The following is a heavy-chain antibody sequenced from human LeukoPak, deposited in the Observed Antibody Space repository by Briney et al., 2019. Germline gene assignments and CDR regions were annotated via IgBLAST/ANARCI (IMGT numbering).Heavy chain of an antibody. J-gene: IGHJ3*02. CDR3: AKALAAAGNDAFDI. D-gene: IGHD6-13*01. CDR1: GFTFDDYA. V-gene: IGHV3-9*01. CDR2: ISWNSGSI. Sequence: PGGSLRLSCAASGFTFDDYAMHWVRQAPGKGLEWVSGISWNSGSIGYVDSVKGRFTISRDNAKNSLYLQMNSLRAEDTALYYCAKALAAAGNDAFDIWGQGTMVTVSS.